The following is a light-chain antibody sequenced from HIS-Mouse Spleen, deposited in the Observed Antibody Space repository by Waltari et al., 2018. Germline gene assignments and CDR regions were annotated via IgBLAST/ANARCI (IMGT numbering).Light chain of an antibody. V-gene: IGKV3-15*01. CDR3: QQYNNWRPWT. J-gene: IGKJ1*01. CDR1: QSVSSN. CDR2: GAS. Sequence: IVMTQSPATLSVSPGERATLSCRARQSVSSNLAWYQQKPGQAPRLLIYGASTRATGIPARFSGSGSGTEFTLTISSMQSEDFAVYYCQQYNNWRPWTFGQGTKVEIK.